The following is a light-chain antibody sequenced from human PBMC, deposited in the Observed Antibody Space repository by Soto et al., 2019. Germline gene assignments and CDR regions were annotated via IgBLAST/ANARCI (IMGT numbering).Light chain of an antibody. CDR1: QSVDSNY. J-gene: IGKJ1*01. CDR3: QQYYDWPPWT. V-gene: IGKV3-20*01. CDR2: GAS. Sequence: EIVLTQSPGTLSVSPGERATLSCRASQSVDSNYLAWYQQKPGQAPRLLISGASSRATGIPDRFSGSGSGTDFTLTISRLEPEDFAVYYCQQYYDWPPWTFGQGTKVDIK.